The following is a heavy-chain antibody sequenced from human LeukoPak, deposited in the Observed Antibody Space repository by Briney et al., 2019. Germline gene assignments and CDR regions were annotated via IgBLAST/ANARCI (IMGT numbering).Heavy chain of an antibody. CDR2: ISSSSSTI. J-gene: IGHJ4*02. V-gene: IGHV3-48*01. CDR3: AKARGYCSGGTCYSGFDY. CDR1: GFTFSSYS. Sequence: GGSLRLSCAASGFTFSSYSMNWVRQAPGKGLEWLSYISSSSSTIYYADSVKGRFTISRDNSKNTLYLQMNSLRAEDTAVYYCAKARGYCSGGTCYSGFDYWGQGTLVTVSS. D-gene: IGHD2-15*01.